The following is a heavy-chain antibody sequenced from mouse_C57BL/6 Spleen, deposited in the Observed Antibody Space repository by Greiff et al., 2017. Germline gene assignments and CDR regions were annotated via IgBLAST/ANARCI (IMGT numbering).Heavy chain of an antibody. CDR1: GYTFTNYW. V-gene: IGHV1-63*01. Sequence: QVQLQQPGAELVRPGTSVKMSCKASGYTFTNYWIGWAKQRPGHGLEWIGNIYPADSDTHYNEKFKGKATLTADKSSSTAYMQFSNLTSEDSAIYDGASGPGSSFYAMDYWGQGTSVTVSS. CDR2: IYPADSDT. J-gene: IGHJ4*01. D-gene: IGHD1-1*01. CDR3: ASGPGSSFYAMDY.